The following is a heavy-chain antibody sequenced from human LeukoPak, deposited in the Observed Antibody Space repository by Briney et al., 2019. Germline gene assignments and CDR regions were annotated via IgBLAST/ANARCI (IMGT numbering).Heavy chain of an antibody. Sequence: GGSLRLSCAASGFTFSSYAMSWVRQAPGKGLEWVSAISGSGGSTYYADSVKGRFTISRDNSKNTLYLQMNSLRAEGTAVYYCAKPMYYYDSSGSQTGVYWGQGTLVTVSS. V-gene: IGHV3-23*01. CDR2: ISGSGGST. CDR3: AKPMYYYDSSGSQTGVY. CDR1: GFTFSSYA. D-gene: IGHD3-22*01. J-gene: IGHJ4*02.